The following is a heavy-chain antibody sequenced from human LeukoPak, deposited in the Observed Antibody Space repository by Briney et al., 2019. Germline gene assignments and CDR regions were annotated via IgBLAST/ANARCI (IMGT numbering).Heavy chain of an antibody. CDR1: GGSISSYY. CDR3: ARASTLKGSSSPVYYYYYMDV. D-gene: IGHD2-15*01. V-gene: IGHV4-4*07. Sequence: SETLSLTCTVSGGSISSYYWSWIRQPAGKGLEWIGRIYTSGSTNYNPSLKSRVTISVDTSKNQFSLKLSSVTAADTAVYYCARASTLKGSSSPVYYYYYMDVWGKGTTVTVSS. J-gene: IGHJ6*03. CDR2: IYTSGST.